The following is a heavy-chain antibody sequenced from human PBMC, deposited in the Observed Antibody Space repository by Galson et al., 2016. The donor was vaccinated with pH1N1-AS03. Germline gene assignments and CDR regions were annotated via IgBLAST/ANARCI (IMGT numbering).Heavy chain of an antibody. CDR2: IDQDGSEK. CDR3: TSGMVELDY. D-gene: IGHD3-10*01. Sequence: SLRLSCAASGFRFIDYWMTWVRQAPGKGLEWVANIDQDGSEKYYMDSVEGRFTISRDNAKNSLSLQMNSLSSEDTAVYYCTSGMVELDYWGQGTLVTVSS. J-gene: IGHJ4*02. V-gene: IGHV3-7*01. CDR1: GFRFIDYW.